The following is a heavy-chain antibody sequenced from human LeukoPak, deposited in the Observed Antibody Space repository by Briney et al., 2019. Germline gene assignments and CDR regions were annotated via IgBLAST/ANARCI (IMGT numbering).Heavy chain of an antibody. Sequence: GRSLRLSCAASGFTFDDYAMHWVRQAPGKGLEWVSGISWNSGSIGFADSVKGRFTISRDNSKKTQYLQMTSLRAEDLATYYCARVLSGSTGDYGMDVWGQGTTVTVSS. CDR3: ARVLSGSTGDYGMDV. CDR2: ISWNSGSI. CDR1: GFTFDDYA. D-gene: IGHD2/OR15-2a*01. J-gene: IGHJ6*02. V-gene: IGHV3-9*03.